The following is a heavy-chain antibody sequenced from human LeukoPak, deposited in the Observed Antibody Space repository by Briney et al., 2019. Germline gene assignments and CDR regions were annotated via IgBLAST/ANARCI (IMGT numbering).Heavy chain of an antibody. CDR2: INHSGST. Sequence: SETLSLTCAVYGGSFSGYYWSWIRQPPGKGLGWIGEINHSGSTNYNPSLKSRVTISVDTSKNQFSLKLSSVTAADTAVYYCARCRVATILSGSYPFDYWGQGTLVTVS. CDR1: GGSFSGYY. V-gene: IGHV4-34*01. CDR3: ARCRVATILSGSYPFDY. D-gene: IGHD1-26*01. J-gene: IGHJ4*02.